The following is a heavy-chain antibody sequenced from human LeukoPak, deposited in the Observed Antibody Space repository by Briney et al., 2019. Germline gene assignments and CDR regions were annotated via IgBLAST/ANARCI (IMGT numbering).Heavy chain of an antibody. CDR3: ARANPLYCSSTTCLFDY. Sequence: ASVKVSCKASGYTFTCCYMHWVGQAPGQGGEWMGWINPNSGDTNYAQKFQGRVTMTRDTSISTAHMELSRLRSDDTAVYYCARANPLYCSSTTCLFDYWGQGTLVTVSS. V-gene: IGHV1-2*02. CDR1: GYTFTCCY. D-gene: IGHD2-2*01. CDR2: INPNSGDT. J-gene: IGHJ4*02.